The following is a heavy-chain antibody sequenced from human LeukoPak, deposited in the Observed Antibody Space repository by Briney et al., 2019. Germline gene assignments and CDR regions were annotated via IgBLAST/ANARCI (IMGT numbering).Heavy chain of an antibody. CDR2: INPNSGGT. Sequence: ASVNVSCKASGYTFTGYYMHWVRPAPGQGLAWMGWINPNSGGTNYAQKFQGRVTMTRDTSISTAYMELSRLRSDDTAVYYCARAETTAPFQHWGQGTLVTVSS. D-gene: IGHD4-17*01. V-gene: IGHV1-2*02. CDR3: ARAETTAPFQH. CDR1: GYTFTGYY. J-gene: IGHJ1*01.